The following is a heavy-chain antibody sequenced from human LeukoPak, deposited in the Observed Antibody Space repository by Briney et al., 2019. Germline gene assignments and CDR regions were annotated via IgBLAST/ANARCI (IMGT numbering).Heavy chain of an antibody. Sequence: ASVKVSCKASGYSFTNYYMHWVRQAPGQGREWMGMSNPSGGSTNNAQKFQGRVTMTRDMSPSTVYMELSSLTSEDTAVYYCARTRGYYFDYWGQGTLVTVSS. CDR3: ARTRGYYFDY. CDR2: SNPSGGST. V-gene: IGHV1-46*01. J-gene: IGHJ4*02. CDR1: GYSFTNYY.